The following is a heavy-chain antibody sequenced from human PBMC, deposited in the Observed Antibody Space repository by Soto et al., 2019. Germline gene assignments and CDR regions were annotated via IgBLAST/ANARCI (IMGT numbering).Heavy chain of an antibody. Sequence: QVQLVQSGAEVKKPGASVKVSCKASGYTFTSYGISWVRQAPGQGLEWMGWISAYNGNTNYAQKLQGRVTITTDTSPSTAYMELRSLRSDATAVYYCARSLWKQLAPDDAFDIWGQGTMVTVAS. J-gene: IGHJ3*02. D-gene: IGHD6-13*01. CDR3: ARSLWKQLAPDDAFDI. CDR1: GYTFTSYG. CDR2: ISAYNGNT. V-gene: IGHV1-18*01.